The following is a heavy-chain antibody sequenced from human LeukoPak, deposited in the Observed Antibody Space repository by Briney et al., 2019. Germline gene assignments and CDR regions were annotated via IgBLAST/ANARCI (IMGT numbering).Heavy chain of an antibody. CDR2: ISGSSGNT. CDR1: GFTFSSYA. J-gene: IGHJ4*02. D-gene: IGHD5-12*01. V-gene: IGHV3-23*01. Sequence: PGGSLRLSCAASGFTFSSYAMTWVRQAPGKGLEWVSGISGSSGNTYYADSVKGRFTISRYNSKYTLYLQMNSLRADDTAVYYCAKIKWPHFDYWGQGTLVTVSS. CDR3: AKIKWPHFDY.